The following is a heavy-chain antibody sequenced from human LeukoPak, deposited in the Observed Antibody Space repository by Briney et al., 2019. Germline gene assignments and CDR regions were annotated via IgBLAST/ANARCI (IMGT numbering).Heavy chain of an antibody. J-gene: IGHJ4*02. Sequence: SETLSLTCTVSGGSISSSSYYWGWIRQPPGKGLEWIGSIYYSGSTYYNPSLKSRVTISVDTSKNQLSLKLSSVTAADTAVYYCARGGWLIDYYFDYWGQGTLVTVSS. CDR1: GGSISSSSYY. D-gene: IGHD5-24*01. CDR2: IYYSGST. CDR3: ARGGWLIDYYFDY. V-gene: IGHV4-39*07.